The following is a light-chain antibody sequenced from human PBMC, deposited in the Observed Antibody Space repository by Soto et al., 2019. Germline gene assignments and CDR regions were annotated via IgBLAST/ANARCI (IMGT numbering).Light chain of an antibody. CDR3: QQYGNSPWT. CDR1: QRFGSSN. J-gene: IGKJ1*01. Sequence: EIVLTQSPGTLSLSPGERGTLSCRASQRFGSSNLAWYQQKPGQAPRLLIYSTSSRATGIPDRFSGSGSGTDFTLTISRLEPEDFAVYYCQQYGNSPWTFGQGTKM. V-gene: IGKV3-20*01. CDR2: STS.